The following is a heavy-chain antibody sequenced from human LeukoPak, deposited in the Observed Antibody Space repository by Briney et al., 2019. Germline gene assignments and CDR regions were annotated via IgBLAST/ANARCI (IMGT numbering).Heavy chain of an antibody. Sequence: ASVKVSCKASGYTFTGYYMHWVRQAPGQGLEWMGWINPNSGGTNYAQKFQGWVTMTRDTSTSTVYMELSSLRSEDTAVYYCAREVPELRYSLDYWGQGTLVTVSS. J-gene: IGHJ4*02. CDR1: GYTFTGYY. CDR3: AREVPELRYSLDY. CDR2: INPNSGGT. D-gene: IGHD3-9*01. V-gene: IGHV1-2*04.